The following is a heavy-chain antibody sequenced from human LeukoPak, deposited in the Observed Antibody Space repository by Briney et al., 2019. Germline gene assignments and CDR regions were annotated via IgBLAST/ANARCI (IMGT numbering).Heavy chain of an antibody. CDR3: AREGPVAMSYFDY. CDR2: IYYSGSA. D-gene: IGHD2-2*01. CDR1: GGSLSSYY. Sequence: SETLSLTCTVSGGSLSSYYWSWIRQPPGKGLEWIGYIYYSGSAKYNPSLKSRVTISVDTSKNQFSLKLSSVTAADTAVYYCAREGPVAMSYFDYWGQGTLVTVSS. J-gene: IGHJ4*02. V-gene: IGHV4-59*01.